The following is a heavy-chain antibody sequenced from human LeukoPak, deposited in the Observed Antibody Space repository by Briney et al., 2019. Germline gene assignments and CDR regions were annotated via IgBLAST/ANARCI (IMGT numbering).Heavy chain of an antibody. V-gene: IGHV1-2*02. D-gene: IGHD3-22*01. J-gene: IGHJ4*02. CDR1: GYTFTGYY. CDR3: ARVKSGYYDSSGYYRFDY. CDR2: INPNSGGT. Sequence: GASVKVSCKASGYTFTGYYMHWVRQAPGQGLEWMGWINPNSGGTNYAQKFQGRVTMTRDTSISTAYMELSRLRSDDTAVYYCARVKSGYYDSSGYYRFDYWGQGTLVTVSS.